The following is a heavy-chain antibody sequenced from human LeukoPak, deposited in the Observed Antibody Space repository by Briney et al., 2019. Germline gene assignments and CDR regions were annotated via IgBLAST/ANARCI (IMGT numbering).Heavy chain of an antibody. CDR2: ISSSSSTI. CDR3: ARDTTDDYDFWSGYPNWFDP. V-gene: IGHV3-48*01. CDR1: GFTFSSYS. D-gene: IGHD3-3*01. J-gene: IGHJ5*02. Sequence: GGSLRLSCAASGFTFSSYSMTWVRQAPGKGLEWVSYISSSSSTIYYADSVKGRFTISRDNAKNSLYLQMNSLRAEDTAVYYCARDTTDDYDFWSGYPNWFDPWGQGTLVTVSS.